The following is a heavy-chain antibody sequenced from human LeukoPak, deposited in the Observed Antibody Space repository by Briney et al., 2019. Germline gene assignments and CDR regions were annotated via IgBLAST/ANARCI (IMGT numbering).Heavy chain of an antibody. CDR3: ARRGVCCSSTSCYCNPPAYYMDV. Sequence: ASVKVSCKPSGYTFTSYGISGVRQAPGQGLEGMGWISAYNGNTNYAQKPQGRVTKTRDTSTTTAHRELRSLSSDDTAAYYCARRGVCCSSTSCYCNPPAYYMDVWGKGTTVTVSS. V-gene: IGHV1-18*01. J-gene: IGHJ6*03. D-gene: IGHD2-2*01. CDR1: GYTFTSYG. CDR2: ISAYNGNT.